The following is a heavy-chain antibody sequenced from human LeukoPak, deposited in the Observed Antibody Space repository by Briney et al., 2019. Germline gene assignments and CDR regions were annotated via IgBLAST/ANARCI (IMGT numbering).Heavy chain of an antibody. CDR1: GGSISSYY. Sequence: PSETLSLTCTVSGGSISSYYCSWMRQPPGKGLEWIGYISYSGSTNYNPSLKSRVTISVDTSKNQFSLKLSSVTAADTAVYYCARHFSNSAAALHWGRGTLVTVSS. J-gene: IGHJ4*02. V-gene: IGHV4-59*08. D-gene: IGHD6-13*01. CDR2: ISYSGST. CDR3: ARHFSNSAAALH.